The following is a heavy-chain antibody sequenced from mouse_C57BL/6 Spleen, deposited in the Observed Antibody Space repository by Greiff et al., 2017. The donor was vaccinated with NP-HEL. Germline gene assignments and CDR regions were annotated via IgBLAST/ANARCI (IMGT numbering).Heavy chain of an antibody. J-gene: IGHJ4*01. V-gene: IGHV5-17*01. Sequence: EVQRVESGGGLVKPGGSLKLSCAASGFTFSDYGMHWVRQAPEKGLEWVAYISSGSSTIYYADTVKGRFTISRDNAKNTLFLQMTSLRSEDTAMYYCARRDYYGSSYPYAMDYWGQGTSVTVSS. CDR2: ISSGSSTI. CDR3: ARRDYYGSSYPYAMDY. CDR1: GFTFSDYG. D-gene: IGHD1-1*01.